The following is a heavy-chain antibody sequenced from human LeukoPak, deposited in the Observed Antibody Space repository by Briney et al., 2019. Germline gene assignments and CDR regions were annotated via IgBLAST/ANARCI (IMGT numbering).Heavy chain of an antibody. J-gene: IGHJ4*02. CDR2: ISSSGSTI. CDR1: GFTLSTFN. V-gene: IGHV3-48*04. CDR3: ASVRQTVWWGGYDFH. D-gene: IGHD5-12*01. Sequence: SGGSLRLSCAASGFTLSTFNMSWIRQAPGKGLEWVSYISSSGSTIYYADSVKGRFTISRDNAKNSLYLQMNSLRAEDTAVYYCASVRQTVWWGGYDFHWGQGTLVTVSS.